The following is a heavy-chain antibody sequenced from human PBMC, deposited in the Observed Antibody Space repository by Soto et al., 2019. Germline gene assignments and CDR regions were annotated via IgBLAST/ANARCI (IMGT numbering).Heavy chain of an antibody. Sequence: GGSLRLSCAASGFTFSSYAMSWVRQAPGKGLEWVSAISGSGGSTYYADSVKGRFTISRDNSKNTLYLQMNSLRAEDTAVYYCANYYDSSGYPSGFSQHWGQGPLVTLSS. CDR1: GFTFSSYA. CDR2: ISGSGGST. J-gene: IGHJ1*01. CDR3: ANYYDSSGYPSGFSQH. D-gene: IGHD3-22*01. V-gene: IGHV3-23*01.